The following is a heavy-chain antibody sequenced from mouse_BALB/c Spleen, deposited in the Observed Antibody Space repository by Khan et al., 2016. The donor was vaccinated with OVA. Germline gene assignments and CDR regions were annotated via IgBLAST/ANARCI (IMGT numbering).Heavy chain of an antibody. Sequence: VELVESGPGLVAPPQSLSITCTVSGFSLTSNGVSWVRQPPGKGLEWLGVIWGDGSINYHSVLKSRLSISKDNSKSQVFLKLNSLQTDDTATYYCAKLRVFYFDYGGQGTTLTVSS. CDR3: AKLRVFYFDY. CDR1: GFSLTSNG. CDR2: IWGDGSI. V-gene: IGHV2-3*01. J-gene: IGHJ2*01.